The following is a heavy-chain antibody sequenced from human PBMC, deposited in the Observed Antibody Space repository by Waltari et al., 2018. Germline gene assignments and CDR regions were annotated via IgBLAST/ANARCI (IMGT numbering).Heavy chain of an antibody. CDR2: MYYSGST. CDR3: ARQDYYYVKGYFDL. V-gene: IGHV4-39*01. J-gene: IGHJ2*01. D-gene: IGHD3-22*01. CDR1: GGSIISAAYY. Sequence: QLQLQESGPGLVKPSATLSLTCVVPGGSIISAAYYWGWGRQPPGKGLEFIGSMYYSGSTYYNPSLKSRVTISVDTSQNQFSLRLSSVTAADTAVYYCARQDYYYVKGYFDLWGRGTLVTVSS.